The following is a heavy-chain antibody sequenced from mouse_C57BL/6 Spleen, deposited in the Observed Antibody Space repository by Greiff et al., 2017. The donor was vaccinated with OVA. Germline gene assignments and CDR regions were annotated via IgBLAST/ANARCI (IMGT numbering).Heavy chain of an antibody. Sequence: QVQLQQSGAELARPGASVKLSCKASGYTFTSYGISWVKQRTGQGLEWIGEIYPRSGNTYYNEKFKGKATLTADKSSSTAYMELRSLTSEDSAVYFCARSSSSLVSHYFDYWGQGTTLTVSS. D-gene: IGHD1-1*01. CDR1: GYTFTSYG. V-gene: IGHV1-81*01. CDR3: ARSSSSLVSHYFDY. J-gene: IGHJ2*01. CDR2: IYPRSGNT.